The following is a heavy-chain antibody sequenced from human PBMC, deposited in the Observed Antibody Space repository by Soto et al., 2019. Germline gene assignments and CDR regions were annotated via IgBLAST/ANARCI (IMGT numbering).Heavy chain of an antibody. CDR2: INTASGST. CDR3: ARDLAAGDH. V-gene: IGHV1-46*01. Sequence: QVQLVQSGAEVKKPGASVKLSCRTSGYTFTHYYIHWVRQAPGQGLEWLAIINTASGSTNYAQDFQGRLTLTMDTSTTTVYMELSGLRAEDTAIFYCARDLAAGDHWGQGTLVTVSS. J-gene: IGHJ4*02. D-gene: IGHD6-13*01. CDR1: GYTFTHYY.